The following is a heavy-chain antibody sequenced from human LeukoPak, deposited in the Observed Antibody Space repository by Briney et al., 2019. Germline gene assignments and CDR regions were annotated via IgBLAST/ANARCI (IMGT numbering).Heavy chain of an antibody. D-gene: IGHD6-25*01. Sequence: GASVKVSCKASGYTFRCYGITWVRQAPGQGLEWMGWINVHRSNYARPLRGRISMTIETSTSTAYMELRSLTSDDTAVYYCARGGGFNPSDYSSYYGLDVWGQGTTVTVSS. V-gene: IGHV1-18*01. CDR2: INVHRS. CDR3: ARGGGFNPSDYSSYYGLDV. CDR1: GYTFRCYG. J-gene: IGHJ6*02.